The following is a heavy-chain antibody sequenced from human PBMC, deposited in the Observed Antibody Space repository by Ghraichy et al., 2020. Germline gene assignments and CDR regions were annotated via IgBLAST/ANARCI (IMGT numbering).Heavy chain of an antibody. Sequence: SQTLSLTCTVSGAPITTYFWSWIRQPPGKGLEWIGDIFYSGSSNYNPSLESRVTISIDASKNQFSLNLSSVTAADTAVYYCARMGGYKEPFWYWGRGTLVAVSS. CDR2: IFYSGSS. V-gene: IGHV4-59*01. CDR1: GAPITTYF. D-gene: IGHD3-10*01. CDR3: ARMGGYKEPFWY. J-gene: IGHJ4*02.